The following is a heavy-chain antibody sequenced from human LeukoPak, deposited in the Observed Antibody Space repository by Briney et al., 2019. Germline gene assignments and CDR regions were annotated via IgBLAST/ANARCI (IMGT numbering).Heavy chain of an antibody. CDR2: IHPKSGDT. CDR3: ARDHNWGPDY. CDR1: GYTFTSYG. J-gene: IGHJ4*02. D-gene: IGHD7-27*01. V-gene: IGHV1-2*02. Sequence: ASVKVSCKASGYTFTSYGINWVRQAPGQGLEWMGWIHPKSGDTNYAERFQGRVSLTRGTSISTAYMELSSLRSDDTAVYYCARDHNWGPDYWGQGTLVSVSS.